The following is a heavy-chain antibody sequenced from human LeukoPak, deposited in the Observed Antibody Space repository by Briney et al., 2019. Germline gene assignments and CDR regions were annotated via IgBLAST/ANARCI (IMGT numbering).Heavy chain of an antibody. V-gene: IGHV1-18*01. J-gene: IGHJ4*02. CDR3: ARDAQDIVVVVAATEGSAFDY. Sequence: GASVKVSCKASGYTFTSYGISWVRQAPGQGLEWMGWISAYNGNTNYAQKLQGRVTMTTDTSTSTAYMELRSLRSDDTAVYYCARDAQDIVVVVAATEGSAFDYWGQGTLVTVSS. CDR1: GYTFTSYG. D-gene: IGHD2-15*01. CDR2: ISAYNGNT.